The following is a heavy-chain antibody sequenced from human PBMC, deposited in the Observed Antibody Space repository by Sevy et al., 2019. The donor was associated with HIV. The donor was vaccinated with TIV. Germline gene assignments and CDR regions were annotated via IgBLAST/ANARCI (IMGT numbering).Heavy chain of an antibody. CDR1: DYTFSTQG. Sequence: ASVKVSCKASDYTFSTQGFNWVRQAPGQGLEWMGWISAYNGNTKYAQKFQGRVTMTTDTSTSTAYMELRSLTSDDTSVYYCARDWAPGYYYDAIGVKRDYYFDYWGQGTLVTVSS. CDR3: ARDWAPGYYYDAIGVKRDYYFDY. V-gene: IGHV1-18*01. J-gene: IGHJ4*02. D-gene: IGHD3-22*01. CDR2: ISAYNGNT.